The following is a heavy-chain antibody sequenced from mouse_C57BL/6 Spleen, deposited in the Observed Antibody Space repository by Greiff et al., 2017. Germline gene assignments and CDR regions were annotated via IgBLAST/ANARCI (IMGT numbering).Heavy chain of an antibody. Sequence: EVKLMESGGGLVKPGGSLKLSCAASGFTFSDYGMHWVRQAPEKGLEWVAYISSGSSTIYYADTVKGRFTISRDNAKNTLFLQMTSLRSEDTAMYYCAFTGFAYWGQGTLVTVSA. J-gene: IGHJ3*01. CDR2: ISSGSSTI. V-gene: IGHV5-17*01. CDR1: GFTFSDYG. D-gene: IGHD1-1*01. CDR3: AFTGFAY.